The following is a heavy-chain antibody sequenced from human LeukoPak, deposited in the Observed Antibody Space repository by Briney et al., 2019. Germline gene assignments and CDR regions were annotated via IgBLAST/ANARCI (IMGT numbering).Heavy chain of an antibody. V-gene: IGHV1-8*03. CDR2: MNPNSGNT. J-gene: IGHJ6*03. CDR1: GYTFSSYD. Sequence: ASVKVSCKASGYTFSSYDINRVRQATGQGLEWMGWMNPNSGNTGYAQKFQGRVTITRNTSISTAYMELSSLRSEDTAVYYCARGYRWELLGYHYYYMDVWGKGTTVTVSS. CDR3: ARGYRWELLGYHYYYMDV. D-gene: IGHD1-26*01.